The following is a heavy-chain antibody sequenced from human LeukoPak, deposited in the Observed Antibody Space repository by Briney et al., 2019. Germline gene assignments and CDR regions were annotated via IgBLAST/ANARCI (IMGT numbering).Heavy chain of an antibody. CDR3: ARVGTSGRLHNFDY. J-gene: IGHJ4*02. D-gene: IGHD6-19*01. V-gene: IGHV3-30-3*01. CDR2: ISFDGSNK. Sequence: GGSLRLSCAASGFTFSYYGSHWVRQAPGKGLEWVAAISFDGSNKYYADSVKGRFTISRDNSKNTLSLQMNSLRPEDTAVYYCARVGTSGRLHNFDYWGQGTLDTVSS. CDR1: GFTFSYYG.